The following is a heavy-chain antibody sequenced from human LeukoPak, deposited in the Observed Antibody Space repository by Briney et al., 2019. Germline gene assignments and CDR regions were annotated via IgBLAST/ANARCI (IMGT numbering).Heavy chain of an antibody. V-gene: IGHV3-33*01. D-gene: IGHD5-24*01. J-gene: IGHJ1*01. CDR3: ARDMATMLFYFQH. Sequence: QSGGSLRLSCAASGFAFSSYGMHWVRQAPGKGLEWVAVIWYDGSNKYYADSVKGRFTISRDNSKNTLYLQMNSLRAEDTAVYYCARDMATMLFYFQHWGQGTLVTVSS. CDR1: GFAFSSYG. CDR2: IWYDGSNK.